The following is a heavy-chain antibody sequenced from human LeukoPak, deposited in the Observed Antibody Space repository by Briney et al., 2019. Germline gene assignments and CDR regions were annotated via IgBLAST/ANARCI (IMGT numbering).Heavy chain of an antibody. Sequence: GRSLRLSCAASGSTFDHYAMHWVRQAPGKGLEWVSSISWNSGTVDYADSVKGRFTISRDNAKNSLYLQMNSLRTEDMAFYYCARDVWPYTYYYDTHPLGGGFDYWGQGTLVTVSS. D-gene: IGHD3-22*01. J-gene: IGHJ4*02. CDR1: GSTFDHYA. V-gene: IGHV3-9*03. CDR2: ISWNSGTV. CDR3: ARDVWPYTYYYDTHPLGGGFDY.